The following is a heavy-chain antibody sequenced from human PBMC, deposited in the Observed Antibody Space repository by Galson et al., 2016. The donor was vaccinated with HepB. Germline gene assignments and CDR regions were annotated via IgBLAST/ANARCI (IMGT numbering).Heavy chain of an antibody. V-gene: IGHV3-33*01. CDR2: IWYDGSLK. D-gene: IGHD1-14*01. Sequence: SLRLSCAASGFIFSSYAMHWVRQAPGKGLEWVAVIWYDGSLKYYADSVKVRFTISRDNSKNTLYLQMNSLRAEDTAVYYCARDYRSIPPAYYFDYWGQGTLVTVSS. CDR1: GFIFSSYA. J-gene: IGHJ4*02. CDR3: ARDYRSIPPAYYFDY.